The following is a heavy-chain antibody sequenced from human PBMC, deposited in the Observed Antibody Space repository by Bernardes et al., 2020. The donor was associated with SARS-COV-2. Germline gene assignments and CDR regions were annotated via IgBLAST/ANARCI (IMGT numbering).Heavy chain of an antibody. Sequence: GGSLRLSCAASGFTFSSYGMHWVRQAPGKGLEWVAVISDDGTIQYYEDSVKGRFTISRDNAKNTLYLQMNSLRAEDTAVYYCARLGYSSGWYWYAFDIWGQGTMVTVSS. CDR3: ARLGYSSGWYWYAFDI. D-gene: IGHD6-19*01. V-gene: IGHV3-30*03. J-gene: IGHJ3*02. CDR1: GFTFSSYG. CDR2: ISDDGTIQ.